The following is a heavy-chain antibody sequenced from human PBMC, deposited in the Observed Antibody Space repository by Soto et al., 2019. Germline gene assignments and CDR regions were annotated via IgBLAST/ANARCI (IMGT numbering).Heavy chain of an antibody. CDR2: IRSKANSYAT. Sequence: EVPLVESGGGLVQPGGSLKLSCAASGFTFSGSAMHWVRQASGKGLEWVGRIRSKANSYATAYAASVKGRFTISRDDSKNTAYLQMNSLKTEDTAVYYCTRRADEQQLPFTYYYYGMDVWGQGTTVTVSS. CDR1: GFTFSGSA. D-gene: IGHD6-13*01. CDR3: TRRADEQQLPFTYYYYGMDV. J-gene: IGHJ6*02. V-gene: IGHV3-73*01.